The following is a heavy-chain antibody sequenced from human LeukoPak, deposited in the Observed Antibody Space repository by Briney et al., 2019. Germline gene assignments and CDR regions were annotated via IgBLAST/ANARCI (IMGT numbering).Heavy chain of an antibody. CDR1: GYTFTGYY. V-gene: IGHV1-2*02. D-gene: IGHD3-10*01. CDR2: INPNSGGT. CDR3: ARWFGELLQNYYYYYMDV. J-gene: IGHJ6*03. Sequence: ASVRVSCKASGYTFTGYYMHWVRQAPGQGLEWMGWINPNSGGTNYAQKFQGRVTMTRDTSISTAYMELSSLRSDDTAVYYCARWFGELLQNYYYYYMDVWGKGTTVTVSS.